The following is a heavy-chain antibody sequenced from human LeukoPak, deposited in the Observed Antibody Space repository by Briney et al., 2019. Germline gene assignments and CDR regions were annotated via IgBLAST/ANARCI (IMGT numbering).Heavy chain of an antibody. CDR3: ARVGYDDAFDI. J-gene: IGHJ3*02. V-gene: IGHV3-21*01. CDR2: ISSSSSYI. D-gene: IGHD5-12*01. Sequence: PGGSLRLSCAASGFTFSDYYMNWVRQAPGKGLEWVSSISSSSSYIYYADSVKGRFTISRDNAKNSLYLQMNSLRAEDTAVYYCARVGYDDAFDIWGQGTMVTVSS. CDR1: GFTFSDYY.